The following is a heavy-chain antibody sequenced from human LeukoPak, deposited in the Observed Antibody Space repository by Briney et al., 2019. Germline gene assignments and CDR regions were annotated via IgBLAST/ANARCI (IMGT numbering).Heavy chain of an antibody. CDR1: GFTFSSYW. CDR3: ARVSWSGSYFDY. V-gene: IGHV3-7*01. CDR2: IKEDESAK. D-gene: IGHD1-26*01. J-gene: IGHJ4*02. Sequence: GGSLRLSCATSGFTFSSYWMSWVRQAPGKGLKWVANIKEDESAKYYVDSVTGRFTISRDNAKNSLYLQMNSLRAEDTAVYYCARVSWSGSYFDYWGQGTLVTVSS.